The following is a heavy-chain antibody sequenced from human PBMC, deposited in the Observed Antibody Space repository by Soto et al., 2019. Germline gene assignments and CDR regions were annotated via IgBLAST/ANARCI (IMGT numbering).Heavy chain of an antibody. CDR1: GFTFSGSA. J-gene: IGHJ4*02. CDR2: IRSKANSYAT. CDR3: TRRGYCSSTSCENDY. D-gene: IGHD2-2*01. V-gene: IGHV3-73*01. Sequence: GGSLRLSCAASGFTFSGSAMHWVRQASGKGLEWVGRIRSKANSYATAYAASVKGRFTISRDDSKNTAYLQMNSLKTEDTAVYYCTRRGYCSSTSCENDYWGQGTLVTVSS.